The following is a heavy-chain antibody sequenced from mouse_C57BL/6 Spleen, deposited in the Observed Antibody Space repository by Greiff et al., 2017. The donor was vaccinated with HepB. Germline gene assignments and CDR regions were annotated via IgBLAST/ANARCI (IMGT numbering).Heavy chain of an antibody. D-gene: IGHD2-2*01. CDR2: INPNNGGT. CDR3: ARSGYPYYYAMDY. CDR1: GYTFTDYN. V-gene: IGHV1-22*01. J-gene: IGHJ4*01. Sequence: EVQLQQSGPELVKPGASVKMSCKASGYTFTDYNMHWVKQSHGKSLEWIGYINPNNGGTSYNQKFKGKATLTVNKSSSTAYMELRSLTSEDSAVYYCARSGYPYYYAMDYWGQGTSVTVSS.